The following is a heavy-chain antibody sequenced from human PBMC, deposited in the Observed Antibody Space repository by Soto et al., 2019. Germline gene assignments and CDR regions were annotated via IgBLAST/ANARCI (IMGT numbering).Heavy chain of an antibody. D-gene: IGHD3-16*01. CDR3: ARGIRGGDY. Sequence: ASETLSLTCAVYGGSFSGYYWSWIRQPPGKGLEWIGEINHSGSTNYNPSLKSRVTISVDTSKNQFSLKLSSVTAADTAVYYCARGIRGGDYWGQGTLVTVSS. CDR2: INHSGST. J-gene: IGHJ4*02. V-gene: IGHV4-34*01. CDR1: GGSFSGYY.